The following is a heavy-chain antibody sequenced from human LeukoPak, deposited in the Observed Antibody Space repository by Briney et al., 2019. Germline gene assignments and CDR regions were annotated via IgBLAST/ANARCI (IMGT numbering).Heavy chain of an antibody. Sequence: GGSLRLSCAASGVTFSSYAMSWVRQAPGKGLEWVSAISGSGGSTYYADSVKGPFTIHRDNSKNTLSLQMNSLRAEDTAVYYCAKVGRADYWGQGTLVTVSS. CDR3: AKVGRADY. V-gene: IGHV3-23*01. J-gene: IGHJ4*02. CDR1: GVTFSSYA. CDR2: ISGSGGST.